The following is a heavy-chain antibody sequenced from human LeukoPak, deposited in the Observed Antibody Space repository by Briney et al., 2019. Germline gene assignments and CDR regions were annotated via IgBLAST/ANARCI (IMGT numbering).Heavy chain of an antibody. Sequence: GGSLRLSCAASGFAVSSNYMSWVRQAPGKGLEWVSVIYSGGNTYYADSVKGRFTISRDNSKNTLYLQMNSLRAEDTAVYYCAKRWLGYCSGGSCYYFDYWGQGTLVTVSS. D-gene: IGHD2-15*01. V-gene: IGHV3-53*01. CDR3: AKRWLGYCSGGSCYYFDY. J-gene: IGHJ4*02. CDR1: GFAVSSNY. CDR2: IYSGGNT.